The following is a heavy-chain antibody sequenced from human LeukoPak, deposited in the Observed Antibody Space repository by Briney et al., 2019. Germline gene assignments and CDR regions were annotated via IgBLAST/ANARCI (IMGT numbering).Heavy chain of an antibody. Sequence: GGSLRLSCTASGFTFGDYAMSWFRQAPGKGLEWVGFIRSKAYGGTTEYAASVKGRFTISRDDSKSIAYLQMNSLKTEDTAVYYCTRVPYYDILTGPDYWGQGTLVTVSS. CDR2: IRSKAYGGTT. CDR1: GFTFGDYA. D-gene: IGHD3-9*01. J-gene: IGHJ4*02. V-gene: IGHV3-49*03. CDR3: TRVPYYDILTGPDY.